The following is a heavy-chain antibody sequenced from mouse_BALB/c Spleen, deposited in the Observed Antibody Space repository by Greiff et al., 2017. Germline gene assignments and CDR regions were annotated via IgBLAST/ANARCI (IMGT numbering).Heavy chain of an antibody. CDR1: GFTFSDYY. D-gene: IGHD2-14*01. J-gene: IGHJ4*01. CDR2: ISDGGSYT. V-gene: IGHV5-4*02. Sequence: EVNVVESGGGLVKPGGSLKLSCAASGFTFSDYYMYWVRQTPEKRLEWVATISDGGSYTYYPDSVKGRFTISRDNAKNNLYLQMSSLKSEDTAMYYCARDIGNYDAMDYWGQGTSVTVSS. CDR3: ARDIGNYDAMDY.